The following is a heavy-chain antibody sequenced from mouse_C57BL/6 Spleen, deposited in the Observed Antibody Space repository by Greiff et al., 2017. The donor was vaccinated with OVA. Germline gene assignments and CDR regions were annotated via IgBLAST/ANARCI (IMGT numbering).Heavy chain of an antibody. Sequence: VQLQESGPELVKPGASVKISCKASGYAFSSSWMNWVKQRPGKGLEWIGRIYPGDGDTNYNGKFKGKATLTADKSSSTAYMQLSSLTSDDSAVYFCARGDYFAYWGQGTLVTVSA. CDR3: ARGDYFAY. V-gene: IGHV1-82*01. D-gene: IGHD2-13*01. CDR1: GYAFSSSW. CDR2: IYPGDGDT. J-gene: IGHJ3*01.